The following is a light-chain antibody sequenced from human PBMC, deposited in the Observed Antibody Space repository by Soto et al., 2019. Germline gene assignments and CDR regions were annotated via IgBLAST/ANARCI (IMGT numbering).Light chain of an antibody. CDR1: QGVDNY. Sequence: DILLTQSPSFLSASVGDRVTITCRASQGVDNYLAWYQQTPGKAPKLLIYAASTLQSGVPSRFSGSGSGTEFTLTISSLQPEDFATYYCQQLNSYPSTFGQGTKLEIK. CDR2: AAS. J-gene: IGKJ2*01. V-gene: IGKV1-9*01. CDR3: QQLNSYPST.